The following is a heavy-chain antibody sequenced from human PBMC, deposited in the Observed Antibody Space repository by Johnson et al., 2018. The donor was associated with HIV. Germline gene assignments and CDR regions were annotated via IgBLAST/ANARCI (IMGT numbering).Heavy chain of an antibody. CDR2: LSYDGSNK. V-gene: IGHV3-30*19. D-gene: IGHD6-13*01. CDR3: ARSPRAAEGAFDI. Sequence: QVQLVESGGGVVQPGGSLTLSCAASGFTFSNYGMHWVRQAPGKGLEWVAVLSYDGSNKFYADSVKGRFTISRDNSKNTLYLQMNSLRAEDTAVYYCARSPRAAEGAFDIWGQGTMVTVSS. CDR1: GFTFSNYG. J-gene: IGHJ3*02.